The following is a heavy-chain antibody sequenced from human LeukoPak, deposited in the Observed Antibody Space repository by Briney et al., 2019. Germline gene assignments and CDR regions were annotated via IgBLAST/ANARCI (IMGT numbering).Heavy chain of an antibody. J-gene: IGHJ4*02. Sequence: PGGSQRLSCAASGFTFSSYWMHWVRQAPGKGLVWVSRINSDGSSTSYADSVKGRFTISRDNAKNTLYLQMNSLRAEDTAVYYCARVSIPGVFYFDYWGRGTLVTVSS. CDR3: ARVSIPGVFYFDY. V-gene: IGHV3-74*01. CDR1: GFTFSSYW. D-gene: IGHD3-10*01. CDR2: INSDGSST.